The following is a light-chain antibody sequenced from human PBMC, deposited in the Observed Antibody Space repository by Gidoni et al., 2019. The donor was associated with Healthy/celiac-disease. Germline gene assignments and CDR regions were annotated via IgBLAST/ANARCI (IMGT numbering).Light chain of an antibody. Sequence: DIQMTQSPSSLSASVGDRVTITCRESQSISSYLNWYQQKPGKAPKLPIYAASSLQSGVPSRFSVSGSVTDFTLTISSLQPEDFATYYCQPSYSTPRTFGQGTKVEIK. CDR3: QPSYSTPRT. CDR1: QSISSY. J-gene: IGKJ1*01. V-gene: IGKV1-39*01. CDR2: AAS.